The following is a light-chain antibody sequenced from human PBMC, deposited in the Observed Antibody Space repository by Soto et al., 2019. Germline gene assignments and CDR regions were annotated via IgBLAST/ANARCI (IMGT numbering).Light chain of an antibody. V-gene: IGKV3-15*01. J-gene: IGKJ3*01. Sequence: EIVMTQSPATLSVSPGERATLSCRASQSVSSNLAWYQQKPGQAPRLLIYDASTRATGIPARFSGSGSGTEFTLTISSLQSEDFAVYYCQQYNNWPPRFTFGPGTKVDI. CDR1: QSVSSN. CDR3: QQYNNWPPRFT. CDR2: DAS.